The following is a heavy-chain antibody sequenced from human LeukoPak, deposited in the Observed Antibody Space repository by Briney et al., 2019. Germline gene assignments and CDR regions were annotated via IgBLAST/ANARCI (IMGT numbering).Heavy chain of an antibody. Sequence: ASVKVSCKASGYTFTNFGISWVRQAPRQGLEWMGWISAYNGNTNYAQRLQGRVTMTTDTSTSTAYMELRSLRSDDTAVYYCARGRLADAFDIWGQGTMVTVSS. V-gene: IGHV1-18*01. CDR3: ARGRLADAFDI. D-gene: IGHD6-19*01. CDR2: ISAYNGNT. CDR1: GYTFTNFG. J-gene: IGHJ3*02.